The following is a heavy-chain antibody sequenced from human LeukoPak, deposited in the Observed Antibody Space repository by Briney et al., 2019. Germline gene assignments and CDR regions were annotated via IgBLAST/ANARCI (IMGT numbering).Heavy chain of an antibody. D-gene: IGHD1-26*01. CDR3: ARGGWELPLHFDY. V-gene: IGHV4-30-2*01. Sequence: PSQTLSLTCAVSGGSISSGGYSWRWIRQPPGKGLEWIGYIYHSGSTYYNPSLKSRVTISVDRSKNQFSLKLTSVTAADTAVYYCARGGWELPLHFDYWGQGTLVTVSP. CDR1: GGSISSGGYS. J-gene: IGHJ4*02. CDR2: IYHSGST.